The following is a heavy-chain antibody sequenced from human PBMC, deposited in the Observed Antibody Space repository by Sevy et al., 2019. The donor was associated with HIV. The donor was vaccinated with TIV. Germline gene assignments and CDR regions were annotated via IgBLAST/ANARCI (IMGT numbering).Heavy chain of an antibody. V-gene: IGHV3-7*01. Sequence: GGSLRLSCVASGFTFSSYWMHWVRQAPGKGLEWVANIKQDGREKYYVGSVKGRFTMSRDNAKNTVYLQMNSLRAEDTAVYYCAGRSFDYWGQGTLVTVSS. CDR2: IKQDGREK. CDR3: AGRSFDY. CDR1: GFTFSSYW. J-gene: IGHJ4*02.